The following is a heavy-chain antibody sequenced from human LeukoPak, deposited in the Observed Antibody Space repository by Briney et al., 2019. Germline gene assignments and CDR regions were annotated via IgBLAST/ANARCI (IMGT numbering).Heavy chain of an antibody. CDR3: ARHSNYYYYMDV. V-gene: IGHV4-39*01. Sequence: SETLSLTCTVSGDSISSTSSYWGWNRQPPGKGLEWIGNIYYSGSTFYNPSLKSRVTISVDTSKNQFSLKVTSVTAADTAVYYCARHSNYYYYMDVWGKGSTVTVSS. J-gene: IGHJ6*03. D-gene: IGHD2-2*01. CDR2: IYYSGST. CDR1: GDSISSTSSY.